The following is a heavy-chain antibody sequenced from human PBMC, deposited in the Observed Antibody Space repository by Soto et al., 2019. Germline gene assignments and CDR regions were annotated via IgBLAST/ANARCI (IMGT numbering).Heavy chain of an antibody. CDR3: ARRTWGMDA. Sequence: SETLSLTCAVSSGSIDTTNWWSWVRQPPGKGLEWIGEIFHSGNTYYNPSLASQVTISVDTSKNQFSLNLRSVTAADTAVYYCARRTWGMDAWGQGTTVTVSS. J-gene: IGHJ6*02. V-gene: IGHV4-4*02. D-gene: IGHD2-8*01. CDR2: IFHSGNT. CDR1: SGSIDTTNW.